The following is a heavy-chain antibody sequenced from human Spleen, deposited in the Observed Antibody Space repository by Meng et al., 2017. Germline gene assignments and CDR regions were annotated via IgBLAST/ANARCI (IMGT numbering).Heavy chain of an antibody. V-gene: IGHV3-21*06. Sequence: GESLKISCAASGFTFRTSNMNWLRQAPGEGLEWVSSITATSNFMYYVDSVTGRFTISRDNARNSLFLEMSSLRDEDTAVYYCARDINTSGYEDALDIWGQGTMVTVSS. CDR3: ARDINTSGYEDALDI. J-gene: IGHJ3*02. D-gene: IGHD3-22*01. CDR1: GFTFRTSN. CDR2: ITATSNFM.